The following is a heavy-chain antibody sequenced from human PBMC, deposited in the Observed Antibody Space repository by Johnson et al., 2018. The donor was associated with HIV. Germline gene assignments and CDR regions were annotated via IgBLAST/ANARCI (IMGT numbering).Heavy chain of an antibody. CDR3: ARVGWATSDAFDI. Sequence: VQLVESGGGLVQPGGSLRISCQASGFNFNDYAMTWVRQAPGKGLEWVSTISGGGSNTYSSDSLEGRFTISRDNSQTTLYLHMRGLRAEDTAVYYCARVGWATSDAFDIWGQGTMVTVSS. J-gene: IGHJ3*02. V-gene: IGHV3-23*04. CDR1: GFNFNDYA. CDR2: ISGGGSNT. D-gene: IGHD5-12*01.